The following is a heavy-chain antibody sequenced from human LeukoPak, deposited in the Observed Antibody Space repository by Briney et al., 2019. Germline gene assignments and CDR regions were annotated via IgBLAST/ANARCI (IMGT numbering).Heavy chain of an antibody. J-gene: IGHJ4*02. Sequence: GGSLRLSCAASGFTLSSYWMSWIRQAPGKGLEWVANIKQDGGEYFYVESVKGRFTISRDNTNDSLYLHMSNLRVEDTAVYYCATDAPQYYFDYWGQGGVVTVSS. CDR1: GFTLSSYW. V-gene: IGHV3-7*01. D-gene: IGHD4-11*01. CDR2: IKQDGGEY. CDR3: ATDAPQYYFDY.